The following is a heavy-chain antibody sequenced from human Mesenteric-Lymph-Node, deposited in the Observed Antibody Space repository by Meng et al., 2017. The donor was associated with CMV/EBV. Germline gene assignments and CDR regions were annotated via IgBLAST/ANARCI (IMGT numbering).Heavy chain of an antibody. J-gene: IGHJ5*02. CDR1: GFTFSDYY. CDR3: ARDSNDFWSGYRNWFDP. D-gene: IGHD3-3*01. Sequence: GGSLRLSCAASGFTFSDYYMSWFRQAPGKGLEWVSSISSSSSYIYYADSVKGRFTISRDNAKNSLYLQMNSLRAEDTAVYYCARDSNDFWSGYRNWFDPWGQGTLVTVSS. CDR2: ISSSSSYI. V-gene: IGHV3-11*06.